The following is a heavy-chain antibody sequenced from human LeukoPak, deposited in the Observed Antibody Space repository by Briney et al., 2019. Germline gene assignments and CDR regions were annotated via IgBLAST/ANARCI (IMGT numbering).Heavy chain of an antibody. CDR1: GGSISSHY. CDR2: IYYSGST. J-gene: IGHJ4*02. D-gene: IGHD3-22*01. Sequence: PSETLSLTCTVSGGSISSHYWSWIRQPPGKGLEWIGYIYYSGSTNYNPSLKSRVTISVDTSKNQFPLKLSSVTAADTAVYYCARQIEGYFDYWGQGTLVTVSS. V-gene: IGHV4-59*11. CDR3: ARQIEGYFDY.